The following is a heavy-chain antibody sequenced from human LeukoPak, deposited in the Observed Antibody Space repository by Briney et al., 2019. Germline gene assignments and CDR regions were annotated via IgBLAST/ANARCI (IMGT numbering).Heavy chain of an antibody. J-gene: IGHJ3*02. CDR2: ISYTGST. D-gene: IGHD1-26*01. CDR3: ARHSGSYYSNAFDI. Sequence: SETLSLTCTVSGGSISSSSYYWGWIRQPPGKGLEWIGSISYTGSTYYNSSLRSRVTISVDTSKNQFSLKLSSLTAADTAVYYCARHSGSYYSNAFDISGQGTVVTVSS. CDR1: GGSISSSSYY. V-gene: IGHV4-39*01.